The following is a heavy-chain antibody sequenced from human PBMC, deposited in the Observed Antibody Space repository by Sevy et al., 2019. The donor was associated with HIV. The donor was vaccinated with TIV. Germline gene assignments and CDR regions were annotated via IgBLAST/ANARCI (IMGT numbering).Heavy chain of an antibody. CDR2: IYSGGST. CDR3: ARDRYYDASADYYYYYGLDV. J-gene: IGHJ6*02. Sequence: GGCLRLSCAASTFSVTDNYMSCVRQAPGKGLEWVSTIYSGGSTFYADSVKGRFTISRDNSKNTLYLQMNSLRAEDTAVYYRARDRYYDASADYYYYYGLDVWGQGTLVTVSS. D-gene: IGHD3-22*01. CDR1: TFSVTDNY. V-gene: IGHV3-66*01.